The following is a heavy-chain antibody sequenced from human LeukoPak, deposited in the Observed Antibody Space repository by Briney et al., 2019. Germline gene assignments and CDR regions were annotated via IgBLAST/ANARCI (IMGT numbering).Heavy chain of an antibody. CDR1: GYTFTSYG. V-gene: IGHV1-18*01. J-gene: IGHJ4*02. CDR3: ARGRNVDTAMVTGPDFDY. D-gene: IGHD5-18*01. Sequence: GASVKVSCKASGYTFTSYGISWVRQAPGQGLEWMGWISAYNGNTNYAQKLQGRVTMTTDTSTSTAYMELRSLRSDDTAVYYWARGRNVDTAMVTGPDFDYWGQGTLVTVSS. CDR2: ISAYNGNT.